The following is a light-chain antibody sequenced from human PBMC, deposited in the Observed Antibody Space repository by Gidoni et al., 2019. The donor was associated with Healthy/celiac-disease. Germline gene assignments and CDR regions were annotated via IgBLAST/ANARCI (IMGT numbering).Light chain of an antibody. CDR3: SSYTSSSTPYV. CDR1: SSDVGGYNY. V-gene: IGLV2-14*01. Sequence: QSALTQPASVSGSPGQSITISCNGTSSDVGGYNYVPWYQQHPGKAPKLRIYEVSNRPSGVSNRFSGSKSGNTASLTISGLQAEDEADYYCSSYTSSSTPYVFGTGTKVTVL. CDR2: EVS. J-gene: IGLJ1*01.